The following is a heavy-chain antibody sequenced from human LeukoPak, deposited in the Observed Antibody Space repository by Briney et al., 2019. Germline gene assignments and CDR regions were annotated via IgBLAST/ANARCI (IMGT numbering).Heavy chain of an antibody. V-gene: IGHV4-61*02. CDR2: VYTSGNT. D-gene: IGHD3-10*01. Sequence: SQTLSLTCTVSGASISSGSYYWTWIRQPAGKGLEWIGRVYTSGNTNYNPSLKSRVTISLDTSKNQFSLRLNSATAADTAVYYCARGAGSYDVYYFDYWGQGTLVTVSS. J-gene: IGHJ4*02. CDR1: GASISSGSYY. CDR3: ARGAGSYDVYYFDY.